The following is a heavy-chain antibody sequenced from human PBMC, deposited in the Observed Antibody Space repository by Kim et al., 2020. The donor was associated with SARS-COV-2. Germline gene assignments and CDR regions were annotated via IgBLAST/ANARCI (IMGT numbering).Heavy chain of an antibody. D-gene: IGHD3-10*01. Sequence: NSRVTISVDTSKNQFSLKLSSVTAADTAVYYWARGLPLLWFGEQYYFDYWGQGTLVTVSS. CDR3: ARGLPLLWFGEQYYFDY. J-gene: IGHJ4*02. V-gene: IGHV4-34*01.